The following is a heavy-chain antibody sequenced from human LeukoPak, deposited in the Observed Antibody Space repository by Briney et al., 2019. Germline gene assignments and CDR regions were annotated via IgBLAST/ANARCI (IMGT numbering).Heavy chain of an antibody. J-gene: IGHJ4*02. CDR1: GFTFSTFA. Sequence: PGGSPRLSCAASGFTFSTFAMSWVRQAPGKGLEWVSGISGSGGNTYYADSVKGRFTISRDNSKNTVYLQMNSLRSEDTALYFCAKESRYDISGVPDYWGQGTLVTVSS. D-gene: IGHD3-22*01. V-gene: IGHV3-23*01. CDR2: ISGSGGNT. CDR3: AKESRYDISGVPDY.